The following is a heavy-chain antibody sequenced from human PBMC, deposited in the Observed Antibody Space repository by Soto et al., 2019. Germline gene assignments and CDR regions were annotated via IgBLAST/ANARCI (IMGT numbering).Heavy chain of an antibody. J-gene: IGHJ4*02. D-gene: IGHD3-22*01. CDR2: TYYRSKWYN. CDR1: GDSVSSNSAA. V-gene: IGHV6-1*01. CDR3: AKSRYYYDSSGYPGLVYFDY. Sequence: PSQTLSLTCAISGDSVSSNSAARNWIRQSPSRGLEWLGRTYYRSKWYNDYAVSVKSRITINPDTSKNQFSLQLNSVTPEDTAVYYCAKSRYYYDSSGYPGLVYFDYWGQGTLVTVSS.